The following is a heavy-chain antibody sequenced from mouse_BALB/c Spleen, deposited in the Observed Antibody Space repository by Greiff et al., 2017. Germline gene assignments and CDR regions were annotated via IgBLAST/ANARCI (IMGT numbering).Heavy chain of an antibody. Sequence: QVQLQQSGAELVRPGTSVKISCKASGYTFTNYWLGWVKQRPGHGLEWIGDIYPGGGYTNYNEKFKGKATLTADTSSSTAYMQLSSLTSEDSAVYFCARRGIHYYGYWYFDVWGAGTTVTVSS. CDR2: IYPGGGYT. D-gene: IGHD1-2*01. CDR3: ARRGIHYYGYWYFDV. CDR1: GYTFTNYW. J-gene: IGHJ1*01. V-gene: IGHV1-63*02.